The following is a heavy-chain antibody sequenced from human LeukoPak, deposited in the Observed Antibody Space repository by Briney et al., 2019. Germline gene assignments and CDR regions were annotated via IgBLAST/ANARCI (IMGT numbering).Heavy chain of an antibody. CDR3: ARQSYYYDSSGYYYDY. Sequence: SETLSLTCTVSGGSISSSSYYWGWIRQPPGKGLEWIGSIYYSGSTYYNPSFKSRVTISVDTSKNQFSLELSSVTAADTAVYYCARQSYYYDSSGYYYDYWGQGTLVTVSS. J-gene: IGHJ4*02. V-gene: IGHV4-39*01. CDR2: IYYSGST. D-gene: IGHD3-22*01. CDR1: GGSISSSSYY.